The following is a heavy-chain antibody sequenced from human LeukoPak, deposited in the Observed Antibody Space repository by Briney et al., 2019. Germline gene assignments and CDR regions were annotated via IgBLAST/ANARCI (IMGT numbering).Heavy chain of an antibody. CDR1: GYTFTSYD. V-gene: IGHV1-18*01. D-gene: IGHD2-15*01. CDR3: ARDVVVVAAMAVGY. J-gene: IGHJ4*02. Sequence: ASVKVSCKASGYTFTSYDINWVRQATGQGLEWMGWINPNSGGTNYAQKLQGRVTMTTDTSTSTAYMELRSLRSDDTAVYYCARDVVVVAAMAVGYWGQGTLVTVSS. CDR2: INPNSGGT.